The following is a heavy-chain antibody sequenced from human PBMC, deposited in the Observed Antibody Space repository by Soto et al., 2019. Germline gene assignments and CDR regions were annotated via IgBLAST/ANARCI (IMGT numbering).Heavy chain of an antibody. Sequence: PSQTLSLTCDISGDSVSTNTATWNWIRQSPSRGLEWLGRTYYRSKWYNDYAVSVKSRITISPDTSKNQFSLNLNSVTAADTAVYYCARWVEVSLDYFDSWGQGTPVTVSS. CDR2: TYYRSKWYN. J-gene: IGHJ4*02. CDR3: ARWVEVSLDYFDS. CDR1: GDSVSTNTAT. V-gene: IGHV6-1*01. D-gene: IGHD1-20*01.